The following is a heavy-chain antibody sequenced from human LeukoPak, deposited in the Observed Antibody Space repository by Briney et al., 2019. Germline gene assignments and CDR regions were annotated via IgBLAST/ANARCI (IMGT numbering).Heavy chain of an antibody. CDR3: ARYYPTRNPAVAGSFAFVGPMDV. D-gene: IGHD6-19*01. CDR2: IYHSGST. Sequence: SETLSLTCTVSSGSISTSNYYWDWIRQPPGKGLEWIGSIYHSGSTYYNPSLKSRVTISIDTSKNQFSLTLSSVTAADTALYYCARYYPTRNPAVAGSFAFVGPMDVWGKGTTVTVSS. CDR1: SGSISTSNYY. V-gene: IGHV4-39*07. J-gene: IGHJ6*04.